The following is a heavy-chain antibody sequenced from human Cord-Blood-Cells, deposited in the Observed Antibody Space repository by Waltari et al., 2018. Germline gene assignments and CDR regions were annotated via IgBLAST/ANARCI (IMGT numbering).Heavy chain of an antibody. D-gene: IGHD3-3*01. Sequence: QLQLQESGPGLVKPSETLSLTCTVSGGSISSSSYYWGWIRQPPGKGLEWIGSIYYSGGNYENPSLKSRVTISVDTSKNQFSLKLSSVTAADTAVYYCARQRFLEWLLYYFDYWGQGTLVTVSS. V-gene: IGHV4-39*01. J-gene: IGHJ4*02. CDR2: IYYSGGN. CDR1: GGSISSSSYY. CDR3: ARQRFLEWLLYYFDY.